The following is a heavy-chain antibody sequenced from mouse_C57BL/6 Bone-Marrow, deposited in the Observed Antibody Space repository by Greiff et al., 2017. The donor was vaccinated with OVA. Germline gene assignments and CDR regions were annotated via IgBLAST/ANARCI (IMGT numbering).Heavy chain of an antibody. V-gene: IGHV5-9-1*02. D-gene: IGHD1-1*01. CDR2: ISSGGDYI. J-gene: IGHJ4*01. Sequence: EVKVEESGEGLVKPGGSLKLSCAASGFTFSSYAMSWVRQTPEKRLEWVAYISSGGDYIYYADTVKGRFTISRDNARNTLYLQMSSLKSEDTAMYYCTRGQYYGSSYVNYAMDYWGQGTSVTVSS. CDR1: GFTFSSYA. CDR3: TRGQYYGSSYVNYAMDY.